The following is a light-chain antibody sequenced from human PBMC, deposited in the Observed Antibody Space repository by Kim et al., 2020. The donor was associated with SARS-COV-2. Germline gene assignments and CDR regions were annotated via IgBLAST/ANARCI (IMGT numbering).Light chain of an antibody. V-gene: IGKV3-20*01. CDR2: RAS. CDR1: QCVTHDY. J-gene: IGKJ2*02. Sequence: SPGCRATRSCRASQCVTHDYSAWCQPEPGQAPRLLIYRASTRATGIPDRFSGGGSGTDFTLTSNRLEPEYFAVYFCQHYGGSPPCTFGQGTKVEI. CDR3: QHYGGSPPCT.